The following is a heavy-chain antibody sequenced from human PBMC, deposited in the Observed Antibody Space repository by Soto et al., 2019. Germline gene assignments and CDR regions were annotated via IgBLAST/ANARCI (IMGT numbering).Heavy chain of an antibody. CDR3: ATEGYSGYDLIRPFDY. Sequence: ASVKVSCKVSGYTLTELSIHWVRQAPGKGLEWMGGFDPEDGETIYAQKFQGRVTMTEDTSTDTAYMELSSLRSEDTAVYYCATEGYSGYDLIRPFDYWGQGTLVTVSS. CDR2: FDPEDGET. V-gene: IGHV1-24*01. D-gene: IGHD5-12*01. CDR1: GYTLTELS. J-gene: IGHJ4*02.